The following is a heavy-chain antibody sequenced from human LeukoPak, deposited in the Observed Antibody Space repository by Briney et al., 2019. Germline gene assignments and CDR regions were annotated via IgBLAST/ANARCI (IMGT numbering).Heavy chain of an antibody. D-gene: IGHD3-22*01. V-gene: IGHV4-30-4*01. CDR3: ARELTYYYDS. CDR1: GGSISSGDYY. Sequence: SQTLSLTCTVPGGSISSGDYYWSWLRQPPGKGLEWIGYIYYSGSTYYNPSLKSRVTISVDTSKSQFSLKLSSVTAADTAVYYCARELTYYYDSWGQGTLVTVSS. J-gene: IGHJ4*02. CDR2: IYYSGST.